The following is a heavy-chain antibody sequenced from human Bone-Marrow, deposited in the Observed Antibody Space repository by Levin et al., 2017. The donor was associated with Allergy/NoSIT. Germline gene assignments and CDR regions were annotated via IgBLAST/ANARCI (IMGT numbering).Heavy chain of an antibody. D-gene: IGHD5-18*01. V-gene: IGHV3-23*01. CDR2: ISSSGYTT. Sequence: QAGGSLRLSCAASGFTFSSYAMNWVRQAPGKGLEWVSAISSSGYTTYYADSVKGRFTMSRDNSKNTVYLEMNSLRVEDTAIYYCARPIGYSYGPYNFWGQGTLVTVSS. CDR3: ARPIGYSYGPYNF. J-gene: IGHJ4*02. CDR1: GFTFSSYA.